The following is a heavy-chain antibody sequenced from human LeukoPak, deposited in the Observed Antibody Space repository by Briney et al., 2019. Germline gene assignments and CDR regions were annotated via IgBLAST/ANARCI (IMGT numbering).Heavy chain of an antibody. D-gene: IGHD1-26*01. Sequence: GGSLRLSCAASGFTFSDYYMSWIRQAPGKGPEWVSYISSSGSTIYYADSVKGRFTISRDNAKNSLYLQMNSLRAEDTAVYYCARVPEEWERPGADAFDIWGQGTMVTVSS. V-gene: IGHV3-11*01. CDR1: GFTFSDYY. J-gene: IGHJ3*02. CDR2: ISSSGSTI. CDR3: ARVPEEWERPGADAFDI.